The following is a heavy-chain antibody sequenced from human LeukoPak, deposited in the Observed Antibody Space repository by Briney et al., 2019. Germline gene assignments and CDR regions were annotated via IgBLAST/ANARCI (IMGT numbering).Heavy chain of an antibody. V-gene: IGHV4-4*07. CDR2: IYTSGST. J-gene: IGHJ4*02. D-gene: IGHD4-17*01. Sequence: KPSETLSLTCTVSGGSISSYYWSWIRQPAGKGLEWIGRIYTSGSTNYNPSLKSRVTMSVDTSKNQFSLKLSSMTAADTAVYYCARGTPAEYGDYAFDDYWGQGTLVTVSS. CDR1: GGSISSYY. CDR3: ARGTPAEYGDYAFDDY.